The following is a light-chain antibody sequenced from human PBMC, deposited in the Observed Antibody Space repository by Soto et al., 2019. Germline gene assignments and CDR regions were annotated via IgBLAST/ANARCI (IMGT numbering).Light chain of an antibody. Sequence: DIQMTQSPSTLSASVGDRVTITCRASRSISSWLAWYQQKPGKPPKLLIYDTSSFEGGVPSRFSGRGSGTEFTLTISSLQPDDSATYYCQQYNNYWTFGQGTKVDIK. CDR1: RSISSW. CDR2: DTS. J-gene: IGKJ1*01. CDR3: QQYNNYWT. V-gene: IGKV1-5*01.